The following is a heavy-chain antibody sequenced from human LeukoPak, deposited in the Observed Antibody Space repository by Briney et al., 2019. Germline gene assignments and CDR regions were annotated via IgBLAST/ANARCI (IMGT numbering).Heavy chain of an antibody. Sequence: GGSLRLSCAASGFTFSSYWMHWVRQAPGKGLVWVSRINTDGSSTSYADSVKGRFTISRDNAKNRLYVQMNSLRAEDTAVYYCATGSGLWSPHYWGQGTLVTVSS. D-gene: IGHD5-18*01. CDR1: GFTFSSYW. CDR2: INTDGSST. CDR3: ATGSGLWSPHY. J-gene: IGHJ4*02. V-gene: IGHV3-74*01.